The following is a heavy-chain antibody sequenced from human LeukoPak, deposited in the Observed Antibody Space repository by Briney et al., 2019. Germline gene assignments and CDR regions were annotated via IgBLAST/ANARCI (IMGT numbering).Heavy chain of an antibody. CDR2: ISYSGNT. J-gene: IGHJ5*01. CDR3: ARHYFKRVSIATRLGWFDS. V-gene: IGHV4-39*01. CDR1: GASISSSSYY. Sequence: SETLSLTCTVSGASISSSSYYWGWIRQPPGKGLEWIGSISYSGNTYYNPSLKSQVTISVDTSTDQYSLKLNSVTAADTAVYYFARHYFKRVSIATRLGWFDSWGQGTLVTASS. D-gene: IGHD6-6*01.